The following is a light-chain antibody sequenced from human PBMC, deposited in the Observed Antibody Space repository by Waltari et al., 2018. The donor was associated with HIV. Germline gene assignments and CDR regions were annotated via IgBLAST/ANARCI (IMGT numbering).Light chain of an antibody. V-gene: IGKV4-1*01. CDR3: QQYYSIPIT. J-gene: IGKJ5*01. Sequence: DIVMTQSPASVSVSLGERVTINCTSSQSVLYNSNNKNYLVWYQQKSGRPKVLLSWASTRESGVPDRFSGSGSGTQFSLTVSSLQADDVAVYYCQQYYSIPITFGQGTRLDIK. CDR1: QSVLYNSNNKNY. CDR2: WAS.